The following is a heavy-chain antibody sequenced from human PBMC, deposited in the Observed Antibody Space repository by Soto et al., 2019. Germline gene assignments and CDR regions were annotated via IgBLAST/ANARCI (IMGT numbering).Heavy chain of an antibody. J-gene: IGHJ4*02. V-gene: IGHV3-23*01. D-gene: IGHD3-3*01. Sequence: PGGSLRLSCAASGFTFSTYAMSWVRQAPGKGLEWVSTISGSGVSTYYADSVKGRFTISRDKSKNTLYLQMNSLRAEDTAVYYCAKGGRFLEWDFDNWGQGTLVTVSS. CDR1: GFTFSTYA. CDR3: AKGGRFLEWDFDN. CDR2: ISGSGVST.